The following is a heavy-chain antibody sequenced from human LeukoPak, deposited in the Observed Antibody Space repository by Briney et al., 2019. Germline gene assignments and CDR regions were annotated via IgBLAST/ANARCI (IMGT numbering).Heavy chain of an antibody. D-gene: IGHD1-26*01. J-gene: IGHJ4*02. CDR1: GGTFSSDA. CDR3: ARARGIVGATLVY. Sequence: SSVKVSCKASGGTFSSDAISWVRQAPGQGLEWMGRIIPIFGTANYAQKFQGRVTITTDESTSTAYMELSSLRAEDTAVYYCARARGIVGATLVYWGQGTLVTVSS. CDR2: IIPIFGTA. V-gene: IGHV1-69*05.